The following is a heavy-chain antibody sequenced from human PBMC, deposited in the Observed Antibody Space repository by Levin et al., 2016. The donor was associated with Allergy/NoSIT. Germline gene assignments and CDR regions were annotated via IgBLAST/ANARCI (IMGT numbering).Heavy chain of an antibody. CDR2: IYHSGST. D-gene: IGHD1-26*01. CDR3: ARGDAVGAPADY. CDR1: GYSISSGYY. Sequence: SQTLSLTCAVSGYSISSGYYWGWIRQPPGKGLEWIGSIYHSGSTYYNPSLKSRVTISVDTSKNQFSLKLSSVTAADTAVYYCARGDAVGAPADYWGQGTLVTVSS. V-gene: IGHV4-38-2*01. J-gene: IGHJ4*02.